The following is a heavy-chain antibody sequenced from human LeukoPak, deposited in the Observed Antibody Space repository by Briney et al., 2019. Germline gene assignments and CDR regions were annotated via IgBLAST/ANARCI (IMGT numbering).Heavy chain of an antibody. CDR2: IHYSGLT. J-gene: IGHJ4*02. CDR1: GDSVNGYY. V-gene: IGHV4-59*02. D-gene: IGHD1-7*01. CDR3: ARDPPEDEWNSLDS. Sequence: SETLSLTCTVSGDSVNGYYWNWIRQAPGKGLEWIGFIHYSGLTVYSPSLQSRVSMSVDTSRNQFSLDLSSVTAADTALYYCARDPPEDEWNSLDSWGQGILVTVSS.